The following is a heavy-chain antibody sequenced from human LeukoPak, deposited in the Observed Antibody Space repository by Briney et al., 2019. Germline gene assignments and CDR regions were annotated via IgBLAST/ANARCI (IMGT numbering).Heavy chain of an antibody. CDR3: ARGGIPTGPYYYFYYMDV. Sequence: GGSLRLSCAASGFTFSRNVMHWVRQAPGKGLEWVALTSYDGNNKFYADSVKGRFTISRDNPRNTLYLQMNSLRGEDAAVYSCARGGIPTGPYYYFYYMDVWGKGTAVTVSS. CDR2: TSYDGNNK. V-gene: IGHV3-30*01. D-gene: IGHD3-10*01. CDR1: GFTFSRNV. J-gene: IGHJ6*03.